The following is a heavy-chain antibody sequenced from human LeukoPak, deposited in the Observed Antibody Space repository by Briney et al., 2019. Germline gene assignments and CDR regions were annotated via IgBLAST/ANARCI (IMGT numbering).Heavy chain of an antibody. CDR3: AKDKYGDYVSYFDY. CDR1: GFTFSSYG. J-gene: IGHJ4*02. CDR2: IWYDGSNK. Sequence: GGSLRLSCAASGFTFSSYGMHWVRQAPGKGLEWVAVIWYDGSNKYYADSVKGRFTISRDNSKNTLYLQMNSLRAEDTAVYYCAKDKYGDYVSYFDYWGQGTLVTVSS. D-gene: IGHD4-17*01. V-gene: IGHV3-33*06.